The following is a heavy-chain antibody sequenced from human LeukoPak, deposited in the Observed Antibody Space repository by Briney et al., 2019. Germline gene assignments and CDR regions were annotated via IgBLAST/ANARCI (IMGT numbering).Heavy chain of an antibody. J-gene: IGHJ6*02. Sequence: GGSLRLSCAASGFTFSSYAMSWVRQASGKGLEWVSAISSAGSTYYADSVKGRFTISRDNSKNTLYLQMNSLRVEDTAPYYCAKSVAIYFYYGLDVWGQGTTVTVSS. CDR1: GFTFSSYA. CDR3: AKSVAIYFYYGLDV. CDR2: ISSAGST. D-gene: IGHD3-3*01. V-gene: IGHV3-23*01.